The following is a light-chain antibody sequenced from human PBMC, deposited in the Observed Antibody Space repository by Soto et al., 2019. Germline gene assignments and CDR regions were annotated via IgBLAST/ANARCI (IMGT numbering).Light chain of an antibody. V-gene: IGLV2-14*01. CDR1: SSDVGGYNY. CDR2: EVS. J-gene: IGLJ1*01. CDR3: SSYTSSNTYV. Sequence: QSALTQPASVSGSPGQSITISCTGTSSDVGGYNYVSWYQQHPGKAPKLIIYEVSNRPSGVSNRFSGSKSDNTDSLTISVLQAEDEADYYCSSYTSSNTYVFGTGTKLTVL.